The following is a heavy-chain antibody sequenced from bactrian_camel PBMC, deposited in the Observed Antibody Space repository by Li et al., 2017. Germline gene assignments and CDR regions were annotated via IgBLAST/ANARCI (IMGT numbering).Heavy chain of an antibody. J-gene: IGHJ4*01. V-gene: IGHV3S53*01. CDR3: AADLLFLCSWHLPPASFNY. D-gene: IGHD6*01. CDR1: GYLLSNSD. Sequence: HVQLVESGGGSVQAGESLRLSCAVSGYLLSNSDYLLAWFRQAPGKEREGVASIVSDGRTKYAESVEGRFTISKDNAVNTLYLQMNSLKPEDTAMYYCAADLLFLCSWHLPPASFNYWGQGTQVTVS. CDR2: IVSDGRT.